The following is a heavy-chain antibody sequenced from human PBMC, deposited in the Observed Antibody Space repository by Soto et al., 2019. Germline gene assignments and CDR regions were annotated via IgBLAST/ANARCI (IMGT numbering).Heavy chain of an antibody. D-gene: IGHD4-4*01. V-gene: IGHV4-4*02. CDR2: IYYTGST. Sequence: QVQLQESGPGLVKPSGTLSLTCGVSSASISSSNWWWWVRQPPGKGLEWIGGIYYTGSTEYNPSLKSRVTMSVDTSRNQFSLTLSSVTAAATAVYYCARVAVTADHWGQGTLVTVSS. CDR1: SASISSSNW. CDR3: ARVAVTADH. J-gene: IGHJ5*02.